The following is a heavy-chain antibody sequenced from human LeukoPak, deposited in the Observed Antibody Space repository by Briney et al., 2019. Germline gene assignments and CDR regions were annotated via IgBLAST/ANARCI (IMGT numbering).Heavy chain of an antibody. D-gene: IGHD4-23*01. V-gene: IGHV3-30*03. CDR2: ISYDGSNK. CDR1: GFTFSSYG. CDR3: VRGNDYGGPHY. J-gene: IGHJ4*02. Sequence: PGGSLRLSCAASGFTFSSYGMHWVRQAPGKGLEWVAVISYDGSNKYYADSVKGRFTISRDNGKNTLFLQMNSLRAEDAAVYYCVRGNDYGGPHYWGQGTLVTVSS.